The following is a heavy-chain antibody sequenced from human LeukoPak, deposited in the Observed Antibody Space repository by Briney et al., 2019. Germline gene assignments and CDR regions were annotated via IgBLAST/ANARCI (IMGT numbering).Heavy chain of an antibody. Sequence: GGSLRLSCAASGFTLSSYAMTWVRQAPGKGLEWVSSISSTGDYIYYADSVKGRFAISRDNSKNTLYLQLNSLRADDTALYYCAKGAASSWSDHWGQGTQVTVSS. D-gene: IGHD2-15*01. CDR3: AKGAASSWSDH. CDR1: GFTLSSYA. V-gene: IGHV3-23*01. J-gene: IGHJ5*02. CDR2: ISSTGDYI.